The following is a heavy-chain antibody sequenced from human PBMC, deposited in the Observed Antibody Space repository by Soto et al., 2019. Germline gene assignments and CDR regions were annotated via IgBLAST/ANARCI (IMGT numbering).Heavy chain of an antibody. D-gene: IGHD3-16*01. CDR2: INPNSGGT. V-gene: IGHV1-2*04. CDR3: ARGVMDYYYYYGMDV. Sequence: GASVKVSCKASGYTFTGYYMHWVRQAPGQGLEWMGWINPNSGGTNYAQRFQGWVTMTRDTSISTAYMELSRLRSDDTAVYYCARGVMDYYYYYGMDVWGQGTTVTVSS. J-gene: IGHJ6*02. CDR1: GYTFTGYY.